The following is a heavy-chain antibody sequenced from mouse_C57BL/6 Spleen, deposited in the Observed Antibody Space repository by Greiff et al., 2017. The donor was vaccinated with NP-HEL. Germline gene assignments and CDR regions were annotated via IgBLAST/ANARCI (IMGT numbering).Heavy chain of an antibody. CDR3: ARYGNYLPWFAY. D-gene: IGHD2-1*01. CDR2: IYPGSGST. CDR1: GYTFTSYW. Sequence: VQLQQPGAELVKPGASVKMSCKASGYTFTSYWITWVKQRPGQGLEWIGDIYPGSGSTNYNEKFKSKATLTVDTSSSTAYMQLSSLTSEDSAVYYCARYGNYLPWFAYWGQGTLVTDSA. V-gene: IGHV1-55*01. J-gene: IGHJ3*01.